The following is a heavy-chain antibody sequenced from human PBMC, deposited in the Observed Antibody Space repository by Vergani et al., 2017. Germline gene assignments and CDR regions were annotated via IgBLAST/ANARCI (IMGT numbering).Heavy chain of an antibody. Sequence: QVQLQESGPGLVKPSQTLSLTCTVAGGSISSGSYYWSWIRQPAGKGLEWIGRIYTSGSTNYNPSLKSRVTISVDTSKNQFSLKLSSVTAADTAVYYCARVGVLEWLPLAFDIWGQGTMVTVSS. J-gene: IGHJ3*02. V-gene: IGHV4-61*02. CDR1: GGSISSGSYY. CDR3: ARVGVLEWLPLAFDI. D-gene: IGHD3-3*01. CDR2: IYTSGST.